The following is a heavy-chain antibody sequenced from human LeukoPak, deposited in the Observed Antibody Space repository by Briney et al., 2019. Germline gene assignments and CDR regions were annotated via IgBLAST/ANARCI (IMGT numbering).Heavy chain of an antibody. CDR1: GGSISSYY. CDR3: ARDLGGVGGFDY. V-gene: IGHV4-59*01. CDR2: IYYSGST. Sequence: LETLSLTXTVSGGSISSYYWSWLRQPPGKGLEWIGYIYYSGSTNYNPSLKSRVTISVDTSKNQFSLKLSSVTAADTAVYYCARDLGGVGGFDYWGQGTLVTVSS. J-gene: IGHJ4*02. D-gene: IGHD3-10*01.